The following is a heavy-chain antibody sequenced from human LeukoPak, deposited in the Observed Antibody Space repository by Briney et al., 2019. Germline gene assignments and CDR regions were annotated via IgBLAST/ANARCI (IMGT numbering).Heavy chain of an antibody. V-gene: IGHV4-59*11. CDR3: ARDPGEEYYYYMDV. D-gene: IGHD3-16*01. J-gene: IGHJ6*03. Sequence: SETLSLTCSVSGASISSHYWRWIRQPPGKGLEWIGYIYYSVRTNYNPSLKSRFTIPVDMPNNQLSLKLSSVTAADTAVYYCARDPGEEYYYYMDVWGKGTTVTVSS. CDR2: IYYSVRT. CDR1: GASISSHY.